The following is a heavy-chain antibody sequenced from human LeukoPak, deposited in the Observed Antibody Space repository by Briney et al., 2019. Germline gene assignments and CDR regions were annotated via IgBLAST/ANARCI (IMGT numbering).Heavy chain of an antibody. Sequence: SETPSLTCTVSGGSISSGSYYWGWFRQPPEKGLEWIGSIYSSGTTYYNSSLMSRVTISVDTSKNQFSLKLSSVTAADTAVYYCARPSLSTFDIWGQGTMVTISS. CDR1: GGSISSGSYY. CDR2: IYSSGTT. CDR3: ARPSLSTFDI. J-gene: IGHJ3*02. V-gene: IGHV4-39*01.